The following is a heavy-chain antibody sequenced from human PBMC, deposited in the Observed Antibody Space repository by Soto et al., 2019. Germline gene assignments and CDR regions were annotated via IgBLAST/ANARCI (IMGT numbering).Heavy chain of an antibody. CDR2: IYWDDDK. V-gene: IGHV2-5*02. D-gene: IGHD1-1*01. Sequence: QITLKESGPTLVKPTQTLTLTCTFSGFSLSTSGVGVGWIRQPPGKALEWLALIYWDDDKRYSPSLKSRRTTTKDTPKSPVVLTLTNMDPVDTATYSCAHSETTVPFDYWGQGTLVTVSS. CDR3: AHSETTVPFDY. J-gene: IGHJ4*02. CDR1: GFSLSTSGVG.